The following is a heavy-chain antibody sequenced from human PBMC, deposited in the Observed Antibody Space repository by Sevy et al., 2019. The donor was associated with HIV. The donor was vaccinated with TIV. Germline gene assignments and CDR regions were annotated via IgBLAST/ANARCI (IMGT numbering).Heavy chain of an antibody. Sequence: SETLSLTCTVSGGSVTTGYWSRIRQPPWKGPEWIGYVYDIGRTAYSPSLKSRVTISLDTTKNQFSLQLNSITAADTAVYYCARVRDYGSGSFSPWFGPWGQGTLVTVSS. CDR3: ARVRDYGSGSFSPWFGP. J-gene: IGHJ5*02. CDR2: VYDIGRT. D-gene: IGHD3-10*01. CDR1: GGSVTTGY. V-gene: IGHV4-59*02.